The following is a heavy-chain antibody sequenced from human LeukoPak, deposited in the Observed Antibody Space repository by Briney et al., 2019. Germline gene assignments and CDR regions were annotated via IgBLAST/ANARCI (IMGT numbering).Heavy chain of an antibody. CDR3: TTTYIVASTRKFGDY. CDR1: GFTFDDFA. J-gene: IGHJ4*02. CDR2: IKSKTEGGTT. V-gene: IGHV3-15*01. D-gene: IGHD5-12*01. Sequence: GRSLRLSCAASGFTFDDFAMYWLRQAPGKGLEWVGRIKSKTEGGTTDYAAPVKGRFTISRDDSQNTVDLQISSLTAEDTAMYFCTTTYIVASTRKFGDYWGQGTLVVVSS.